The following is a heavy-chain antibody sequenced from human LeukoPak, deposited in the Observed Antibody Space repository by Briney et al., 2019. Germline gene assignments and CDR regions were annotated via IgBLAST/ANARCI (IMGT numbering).Heavy chain of an antibody. CDR1: GFTFSDYF. J-gene: IGHJ6*03. CDR2: ISSSGSTI. V-gene: IGHV3-11*04. D-gene: IGHD2-2*01. Sequence: PGGSLRLSCAASGFTFSDYFMSWIRQAPGKGLEWVSYISSSGSTIYYADSVKGRFTISRDNAKNSLYLQMNSLRAEDTAVYYCARDRWDCSSTSCYHYMDVWGKGTTVTISS. CDR3: ARDRWDCSSTSCYHYMDV.